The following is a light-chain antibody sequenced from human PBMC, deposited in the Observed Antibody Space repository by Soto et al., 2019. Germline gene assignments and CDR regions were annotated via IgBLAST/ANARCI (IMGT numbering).Light chain of an antibody. CDR2: GNS. V-gene: IGLV1-40*01. J-gene: IGLJ1*01. Sequence: QSVLTQPPSVSGAPGQRVTISCTGSSSNIGAGYDVHWYQQLPGTAPKLLIYGNSNRPSGVPDRFSGSKSGTSASLAITGLQAEDEADYYCQSYDSSLSVVFGTGTKVNVL. CDR1: SSNIGAGYD. CDR3: QSYDSSLSVV.